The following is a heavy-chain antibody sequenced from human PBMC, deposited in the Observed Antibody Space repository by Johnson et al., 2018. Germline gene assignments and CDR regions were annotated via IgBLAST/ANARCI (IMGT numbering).Heavy chain of an antibody. V-gene: IGHV3-23*04. CDR1: GFTFSNYA. D-gene: IGHD1-26*01. J-gene: IGHJ3*02. CDR3: AKGATPFPDAFDI. Sequence: VQLVESGGGLVQPGGSLRLSCAASGFTFSNYAMSWVRQAPGTGLEWVSGLSASGGTTYSADSVQGRFTLSRDNSKNTLYLQMNSLRVEATAVYYCAKGATPFPDAFDIWGQGTMVTVSS. CDR2: LSASGGTT.